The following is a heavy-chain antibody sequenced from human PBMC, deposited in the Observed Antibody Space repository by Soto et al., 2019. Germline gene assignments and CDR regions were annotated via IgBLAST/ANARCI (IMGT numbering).Heavy chain of an antibody. J-gene: IGHJ5*02. Sequence: SETLSLTCTVSCGSISSYYWSWIRHPPGKGLEWIGYIYYSGSTNYNPSLKSRVTISVDTSKNQFSLKLSSVTAADTAVYYCARDHSSSSPRNWFDPWGQGTLVTVSS. V-gene: IGHV4-59*01. CDR2: IYYSGST. D-gene: IGHD6-6*01. CDR3: ARDHSSSSPRNWFDP. CDR1: CGSISSYY.